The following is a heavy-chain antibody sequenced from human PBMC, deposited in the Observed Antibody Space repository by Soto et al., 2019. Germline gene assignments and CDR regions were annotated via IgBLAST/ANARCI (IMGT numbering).Heavy chain of an antibody. Sequence: SVKVSCKASGYTFTSYGISWVRQAPGQGLEWMGWISAYNGNTNYAQKLQGRVTMTTDTSTSTAYMELRSLRSDDTAVYHCARDCSVLSSSDWYLVGYFYFWGQXTLVPVSS. CDR1: GYTFTSYG. D-gene: IGHD2-21*02. V-gene: IGHV1-18*01. CDR3: ARDCSVLSSSDWYLVGYFYF. CDR2: ISAYNGNT. J-gene: IGHJ4*02.